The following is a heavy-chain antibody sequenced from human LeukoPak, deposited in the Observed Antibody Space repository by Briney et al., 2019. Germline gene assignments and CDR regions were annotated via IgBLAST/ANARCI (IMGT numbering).Heavy chain of an antibody. D-gene: IGHD6-19*01. Sequence: PSETLSLTCTVSGGSVNNYYWNWIRQSPGKGLEWIGYIHYTGSTNSNPSLKTRVTISVDTSKNQFSLKLRSVSAADTAVYYCARMEGEWLPNAFDIWGHGTMATVSS. CDR1: GGSVNNYY. CDR3: ARMEGEWLPNAFDI. J-gene: IGHJ3*02. CDR2: IHYTGST. V-gene: IGHV4-59*02.